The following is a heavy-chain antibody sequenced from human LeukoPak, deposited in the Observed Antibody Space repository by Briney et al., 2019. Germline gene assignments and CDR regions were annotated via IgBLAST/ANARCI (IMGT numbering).Heavy chain of an antibody. CDR2: ISGNNDNP. Sequence: ASVTVSCKTSGYTFSNFGINWVRQAPGQGLEWMAWISGNNDNPNYGQKFQGRFTVTTDSSTSTAYMELRNLRSDDTAVYYCARDGTSTDDYWGQGTLVTVSS. CDR3: ARDGTSTDDY. J-gene: IGHJ4*02. V-gene: IGHV1-18*01. D-gene: IGHD2-2*01. CDR1: GYTFSNFG.